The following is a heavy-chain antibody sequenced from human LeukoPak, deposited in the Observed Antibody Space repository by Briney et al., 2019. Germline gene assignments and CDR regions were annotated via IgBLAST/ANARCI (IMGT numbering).Heavy chain of an antibody. D-gene: IGHD7-27*01. CDR2: IYYSGST. CDR3: ARRMGFNWGFAN. V-gene: IGHV4-39*07. Sequence: SETLSLTCTVSGGSISSSSYYWGWIRQPPGKGLEWIGSIYYSGSTYYNPSLKSRVTISVDTSKNQFSLKLSSVTAADTAVYYCARRMGFNWGFANWGQGTLVTVSS. J-gene: IGHJ4*02. CDR1: GGSISSSSYY.